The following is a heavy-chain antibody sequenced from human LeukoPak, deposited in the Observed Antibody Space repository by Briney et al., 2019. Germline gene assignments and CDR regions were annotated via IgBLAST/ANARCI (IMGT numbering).Heavy chain of an antibody. CDR1: GFTFSSYA. V-gene: IGHV3-66*02. CDR3: ARDLEYHTSGGFDY. CDR2: IYSGGST. Sequence: GGSLRLSCAASGFTFSSYAMSWVRQAPGKGLEWVSIIYSGGSTYYADSVKGRFPISRDNSKNTLYLQMNSLRAEDTALYYCARDLEYHTSGGFDYWGQGTLVTVSS. J-gene: IGHJ4*02. D-gene: IGHD2-15*01.